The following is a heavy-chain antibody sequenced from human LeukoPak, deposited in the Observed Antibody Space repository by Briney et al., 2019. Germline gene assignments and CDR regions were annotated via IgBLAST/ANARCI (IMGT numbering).Heavy chain of an antibody. V-gene: IGHV4-34*01. J-gene: IGHJ4*02. CDR1: GVSFSGYY. CDR3: ARRLVAAAGYSYGRRGYFDY. CDR2: INHRGST. Sequence: SETLSLTCAVYGVSFSGYYWSWIRQPPGKGPEWIGEINHRGSTNYNPSLKSRVTISVDTSKNQFSLKLSSVTAADTAVYYCARRLVAAAGYSYGRRGYFDYWGQGTLVTVSS. D-gene: IGHD5-18*01.